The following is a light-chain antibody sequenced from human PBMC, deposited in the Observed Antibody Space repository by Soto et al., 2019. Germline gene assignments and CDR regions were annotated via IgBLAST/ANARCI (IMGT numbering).Light chain of an antibody. CDR1: SGHSCYA. CDR2: LNSDGSH. J-gene: IGLJ3*02. CDR3: QTWGTGFWV. Sequence: QPVLTQSPSASASLGASVKLTCTLSSGHSCYAIAWHQQQPEKGPRYLMKLNSDGSHSKGDGIPDRFSGSSSGAERYLTISSLQSEDEADYYCQTWGTGFWVFGGGTKLTVL. V-gene: IGLV4-69*01.